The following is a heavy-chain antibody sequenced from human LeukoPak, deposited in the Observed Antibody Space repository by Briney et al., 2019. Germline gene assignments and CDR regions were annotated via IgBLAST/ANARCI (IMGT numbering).Heavy chain of an antibody. V-gene: IGHV3-43*02. CDR2: ISGDGGST. J-gene: IGHJ4*02. CDR1: GFTCDDYA. Sequence: AGSLTLTCAASGFTCDDYALHWHRPAQGKGLEWISNISGDGGSTYYADYVKGRFTISRDNSKNSLYLQMNSLRTEDTALYYCAKDIESYDYVWGSYRPYYFDYWGQGTLVTVSS. CDR3: AKDIESYDYVWGSYRPYYFDY. D-gene: IGHD3-16*02.